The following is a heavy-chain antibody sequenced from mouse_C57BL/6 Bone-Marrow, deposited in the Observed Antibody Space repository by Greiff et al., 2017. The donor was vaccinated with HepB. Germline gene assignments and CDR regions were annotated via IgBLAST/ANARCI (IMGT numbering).Heavy chain of an antibody. D-gene: IGHD1-1*01. CDR3: AKAHHYYGSSSLDY. V-gene: IGHV1-31*01. J-gene: IGHJ2*01. CDR2: IYPYNGVS. Sequence: VQLQQSGPELVKPGASVKISCKASGYSFTGYYMHWVKQSHGNILDWIGYIYPYNGVSSYNQKFKGKATLTVDKSSSTAYMELRSLTSEDSAVYYCAKAHHYYGSSSLDYWGQGTTLTVSS. CDR1: GYSFTGYY.